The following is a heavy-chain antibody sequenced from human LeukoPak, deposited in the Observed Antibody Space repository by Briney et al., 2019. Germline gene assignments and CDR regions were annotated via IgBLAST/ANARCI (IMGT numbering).Heavy chain of an antibody. CDR1: GHDFPDYW. CDR2: IYPADSDI. J-gene: IGHJ5*02. CDR3: ARQEYCSGASCYTWFDP. V-gene: IGHV5-51*01. Sequence: GESLKISCRASGHDFPDYWIAWVRQMPGKGLEWMGIIYPADSDIRYSPSFQGQVTISADKSISTAYLQWNSLKASDTAMYYCARQEYCSGASCYTWFDPWGQGTLVTVSS. D-gene: IGHD2-15*01.